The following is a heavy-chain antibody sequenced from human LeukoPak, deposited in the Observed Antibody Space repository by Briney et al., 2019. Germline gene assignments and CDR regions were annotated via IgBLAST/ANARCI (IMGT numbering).Heavy chain of an antibody. CDR1: GGSISSGGYY. CDR3: ARASYYYDSSGYYYFDY. D-gene: IGHD3-22*01. CDR2: IYYSGST. V-gene: IGHV4-31*03. Sequence: SQTLSLTCTVSGGSISSGGYYWSWIRRHPGKGLEWIGYIYYSGSTYYNPSLKSRVTISVDTSKNQFSLKLSSVTAADTAVYYCARASYYYDSSGYYYFDYWGQGTLVTVSS. J-gene: IGHJ4*02.